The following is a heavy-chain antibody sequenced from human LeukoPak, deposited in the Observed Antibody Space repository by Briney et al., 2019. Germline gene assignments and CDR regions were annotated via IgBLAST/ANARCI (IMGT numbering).Heavy chain of an antibody. V-gene: IGHV3-23*01. J-gene: IGHJ4*02. CDR1: GLTFSSYA. D-gene: IGHD6-19*01. Sequence: PGGSLRLSCAASGLTFSSYAMSWARQAPGKGLEWVSAISGSGGSTYYADSVKGRFTISRDNSKNTLYLQMNSLRAEDTAVYYCAKRSYSSGWSFDYWGQGTLVTVSS. CDR2: ISGSGGST. CDR3: AKRSYSSGWSFDY.